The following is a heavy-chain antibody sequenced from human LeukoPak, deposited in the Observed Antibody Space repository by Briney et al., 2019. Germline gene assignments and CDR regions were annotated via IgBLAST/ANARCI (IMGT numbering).Heavy chain of an antibody. D-gene: IGHD6-19*01. J-gene: IGHJ6*02. CDR3: ARVWDSSGWYDPSYGMDV. V-gene: IGHV3-33*08. CDR2: IWYDGSNK. CDR1: AFIFSGHW. Sequence: PGGSLRLSCEGSAFIFSGHWMNWVRQAPGKGLEWVAVIWYDGSNKYYADSVKGRFTISRDNSKNTLYLQMNSLRAEDTAVYYCARVWDSSGWYDPSYGMDVWGQGTTVTVSS.